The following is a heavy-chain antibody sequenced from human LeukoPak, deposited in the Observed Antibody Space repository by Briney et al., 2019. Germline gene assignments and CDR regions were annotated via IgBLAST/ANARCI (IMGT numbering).Heavy chain of an antibody. V-gene: IGHV5-51*01. CDR2: SHPINSDT. D-gene: IGHD3-22*01. Sequence: GASLQISCKGSGFNFTAYWIAWVRPLPGKGLEWMGISHPINSDTKYSPSFQGQVTISADKSSSTAYLQWNSLKASDTAMYYCARHQYYYDSSGNYGWFDSWGQGTLVTVSS. CDR1: GFNFTAYW. CDR3: ARHQYYYDSSGNYGWFDS. J-gene: IGHJ5*01.